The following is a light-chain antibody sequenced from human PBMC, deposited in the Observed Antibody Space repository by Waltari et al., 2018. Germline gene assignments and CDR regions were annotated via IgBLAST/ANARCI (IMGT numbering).Light chain of an antibody. J-gene: IGKJ4*01. V-gene: IGKV2-28*01. Sequence: DIVVTQSPLSLPVTPGEPASISCRSSQSLLHTNGYNYLDWYLQKPGQSPQLLIDLGSNRAPGVPDRFSGSGSGTDFTLKISRVEAEDVGVYYCTQGLQTPVTFGGGTKVEIK. CDR3: TQGLQTPVT. CDR1: QSLLHTNGYNY. CDR2: LGS.